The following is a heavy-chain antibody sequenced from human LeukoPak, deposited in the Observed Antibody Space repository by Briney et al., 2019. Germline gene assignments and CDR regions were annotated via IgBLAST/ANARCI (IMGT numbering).Heavy chain of an antibody. CDR1: GFTFSSYA. CDR2: ISGSGGST. CDR3: AKDPEYSYGAYFDY. J-gene: IGHJ4*02. Sequence: GGSLRLSCAASGFTFSSYAMSWVRQAPGKGLEWVSAISGSGGSTYYADSVKGRFTISRDNSKNTLYLQMNSLRAEDTAVYYSAKDPEYSYGAYFDYWGQGTLVTVSS. V-gene: IGHV3-23*01. D-gene: IGHD5-18*01.